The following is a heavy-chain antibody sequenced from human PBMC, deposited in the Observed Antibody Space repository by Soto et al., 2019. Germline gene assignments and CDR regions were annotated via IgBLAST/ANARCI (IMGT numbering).Heavy chain of an antibody. CDR1: GGSISSSSYY. Sequence: PSETLSLTCTVSGGSISSSSYYWGWIRQPPGKGLEWIGSIYYSGSTYYNPSLKSRVTISVDTSKNQFSLKLSSVTAADTAVYYCVRHRGPMVRGVISNWFDPWGQGTLVTVSS. CDR2: IYYSGST. J-gene: IGHJ5*02. D-gene: IGHD3-10*01. CDR3: VRHRGPMVRGVISNWFDP. V-gene: IGHV4-39*01.